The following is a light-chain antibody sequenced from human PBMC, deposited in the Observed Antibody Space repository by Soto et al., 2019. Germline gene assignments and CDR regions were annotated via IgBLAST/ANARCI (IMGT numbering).Light chain of an antibody. CDR2: GAP. J-gene: IGKJ2*01. CDR1: QSVSSNY. V-gene: IGKV3-20*01. CDR3: QDYGRSGYT. Sequence: EIVLTQSPGTLSLSPGERATLSCRASQSVSSNYLAWYQQKPGQAPRLLIYGAPSRATGIPDRFRGSVSGTALTFNSSRLDREVFAVYYGQDYGRSGYTFGQGTPLEIK.